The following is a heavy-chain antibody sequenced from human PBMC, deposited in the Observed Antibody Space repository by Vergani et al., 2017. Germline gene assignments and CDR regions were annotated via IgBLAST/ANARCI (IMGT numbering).Heavy chain of an antibody. Sequence: QVQLQESGPGLVKPSETLSLTCTVSNYSISRGYFWGWIRRPPGKGLECITSFHHTGMTYNNPSLKSRVTISVDTSKNLISLKLNSVTAADTALYYCARMGGYDEGDAFRIGYFDSWGPGILVTVSS. J-gene: IGHJ4*02. D-gene: IGHD3-22*01. CDR2: FHHTGMT. CDR3: ARMGGYDEGDAFRIGYFDS. V-gene: IGHV4-38-2*02. CDR1: NYSISRGYF.